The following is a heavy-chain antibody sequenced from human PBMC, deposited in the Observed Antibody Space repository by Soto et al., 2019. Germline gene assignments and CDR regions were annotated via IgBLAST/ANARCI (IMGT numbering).Heavy chain of an antibody. CDR1: GYTFTNYH. CDR3: ARGGGGRWYSGDY. D-gene: IGHD6-13*01. V-gene: IGHV1-8*01. Sequence: QVQLVQSGAEVKKPGASVKVSCKASGYTFTNYHIHWVRQATGQGLEWMGWMNPNSGDTGYAQKFQGRVTMTRDTSITAAYREVGGLSSEDTAVYYCARGGGGRWYSGDYWGQGTLVTVSS. CDR2: MNPNSGDT. J-gene: IGHJ4*02.